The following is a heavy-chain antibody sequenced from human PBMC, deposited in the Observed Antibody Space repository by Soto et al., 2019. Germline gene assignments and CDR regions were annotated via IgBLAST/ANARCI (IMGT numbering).Heavy chain of an antibody. D-gene: IGHD4-17*01. J-gene: IGHJ4*02. V-gene: IGHV6-1*01. CDR2: TYYRSKWYN. CDR1: GGSVSSNSAA. CDR3: ARDLGNSYGGNIDY. Sequence: PSQTLSLTCAISGGSVSSNSAAWNWIRQSPSRGLEWLGRTYYRSKWYNDYSVSVKSRITINPDTSKNQFSLQLNSVTPEDTAVYYCARDLGNSYGGNIDYWGQGTLVTVSS.